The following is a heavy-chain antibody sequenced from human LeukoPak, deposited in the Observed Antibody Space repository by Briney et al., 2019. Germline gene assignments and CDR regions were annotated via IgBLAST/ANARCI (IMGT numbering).Heavy chain of an antibody. CDR2: ISAYNGNT. V-gene: IGHV1-18*01. CDR1: GYTFTSYG. J-gene: IGHJ5*02. D-gene: IGHD3-3*01. Sequence: ASVKVSCKASGYTFTSYGISWVRQAPGQGLEWMEWISAYNGNTNHAQKLQGRVTMTTDTSTSTAYMELRSLRSDDTAVYYCARAGDFWSGYYPNWFDPWGQGTLVTVSS. CDR3: ARAGDFWSGYYPNWFDP.